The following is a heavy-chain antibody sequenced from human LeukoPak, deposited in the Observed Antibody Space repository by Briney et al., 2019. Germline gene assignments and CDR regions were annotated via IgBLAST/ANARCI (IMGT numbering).Heavy chain of an antibody. CDR3: AKDSVVYYYDSSGIEY. V-gene: IGHV3-74*01. CDR1: GFTFSSYW. D-gene: IGHD3-22*01. J-gene: IGHJ4*02. Sequence: GGSLRLSCAASGFTFSSYWMHWVRQAPGKGLVWVSRINSDGSSTSYADSVKGRFTISRDNAKNTLYLQMNSLRAEDTAVYYCAKDSVVYYYDSSGIEYWGQGTLVTVSS. CDR2: INSDGSST.